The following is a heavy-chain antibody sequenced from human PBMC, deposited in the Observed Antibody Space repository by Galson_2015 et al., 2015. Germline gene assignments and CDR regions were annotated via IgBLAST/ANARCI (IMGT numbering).Heavy chain of an antibody. CDR3: ARAPRKKYCSSTSCYDRSYERNYYYYYMDV. V-gene: IGHV1-8*01. J-gene: IGHJ6*03. Sequence: SVKVSCKASGYTFTSYDINWVRQATGQGLEWMGWMNPNSGNTGYAQKFQGRVTMTRNTSISTAYMELSSLRSEDTAVYYCARAPRKKYCSSTSCYDRSYERNYYYYYMDVWGKGTTVTVSS. CDR2: MNPNSGNT. D-gene: IGHD2-2*01. CDR1: GYTFTSYD.